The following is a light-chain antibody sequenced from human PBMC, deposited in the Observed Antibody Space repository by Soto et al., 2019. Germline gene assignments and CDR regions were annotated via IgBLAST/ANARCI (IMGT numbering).Light chain of an antibody. CDR1: SGSIATSS. V-gene: IGLV6-57*03. Sequence: NFMLTQPHSVSESPGQTVTISCTRSSGSIATSSVQWYQQRPGSAPTTVIFWGHQRPSGVSDRFSASIDTSSNSASLTLSGLQTEDEADYYCQSSDTNNYVVFGGGTQLTVL. J-gene: IGLJ2*01. CDR2: WGH. CDR3: QSSDTNNYVV.